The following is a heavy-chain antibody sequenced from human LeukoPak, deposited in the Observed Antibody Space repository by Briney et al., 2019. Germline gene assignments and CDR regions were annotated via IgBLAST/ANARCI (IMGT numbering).Heavy chain of an antibody. D-gene: IGHD4-17*01. Sequence: KPSETLSLTCTVSGGSISSSSYYWGWIRQPPGKGLEWIGSIYYSGSTYYNPSLKSRVTISVDTSKNQFSLKLSSVTAAEKAVYYCARHGTVTHRFDYWGQGTLDTVLS. J-gene: IGHJ4*02. V-gene: IGHV4-39*01. CDR3: ARHGTVTHRFDY. CDR2: IYYSGST. CDR1: GGSISSSSYY.